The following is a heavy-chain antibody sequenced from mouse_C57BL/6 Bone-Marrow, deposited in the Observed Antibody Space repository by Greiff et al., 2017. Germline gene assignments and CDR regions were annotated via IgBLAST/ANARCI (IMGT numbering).Heavy chain of an antibody. V-gene: IGHV1-15*01. CDR2: IDPETGGT. D-gene: IGHD3-3*01. Sequence: VKLQESGAELVRPGASVTLSCKASGYTFTDYEMHWVKQTPVHGLEWIGAIDPETGGTAYNQKFKGKAILTADKSSSTAYMELRSLTSEDSAVYYCTRSQRGRFAYWGQGTLVTVSA. J-gene: IGHJ3*01. CDR1: GYTFTDYE. CDR3: TRSQRGRFAY.